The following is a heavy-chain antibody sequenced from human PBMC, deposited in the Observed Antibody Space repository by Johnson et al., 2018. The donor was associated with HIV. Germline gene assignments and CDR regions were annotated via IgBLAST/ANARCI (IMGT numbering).Heavy chain of an antibody. Sequence: QVQLVESGGGLIQPGGSLRLSCAASGFTLSIYGMHWVRQAPGKGLEWVTFIRYDGSNKYYAESVKGRFTISRDNPKNTLYLQMNSLRREDTAVYYCAKGGVGRDGNRDAFDIWGQGTMVTVSS. V-gene: IGHV3-30*02. CDR2: IRYDGSNK. CDR1: GFTLSIYG. CDR3: AKGGVGRDGNRDAFDI. J-gene: IGHJ3*02. D-gene: IGHD5-24*01.